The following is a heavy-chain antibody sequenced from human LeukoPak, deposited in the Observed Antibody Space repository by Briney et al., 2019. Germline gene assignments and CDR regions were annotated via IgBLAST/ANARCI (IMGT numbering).Heavy chain of an antibody. J-gene: IGHJ6*02. V-gene: IGHV3-7*03. D-gene: IGHD2-8*01. Sequence: GGSLRLSCAASGFTLSNHWMTWVRQVPGRGPEWVANVNRDGSEAYYLDSVKCRFTISRDNAKNSLYLQMNSLRAEDTALYYCVRNNAMDVWGQGTTVIVSS. CDR1: GFTLSNHW. CDR3: VRNNAMDV. CDR2: VNRDGSEA.